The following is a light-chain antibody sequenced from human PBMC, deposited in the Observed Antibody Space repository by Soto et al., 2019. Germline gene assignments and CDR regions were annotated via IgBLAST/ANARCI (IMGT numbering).Light chain of an antibody. CDR2: DAS. CDR1: QSVSSY. CDR3: QQRSNWPPFT. V-gene: IGKV3-11*01. J-gene: IGKJ2*01. Sequence: EIVLTQSPATLSLSPGERATLSCRASQSVSSYLAWYQQKPGQAPRLLIYDASNRATGIPARLSGSASGTDFTLTISSLEPEDFAVYYCQQRSNWPPFTFGQGTKLEIK.